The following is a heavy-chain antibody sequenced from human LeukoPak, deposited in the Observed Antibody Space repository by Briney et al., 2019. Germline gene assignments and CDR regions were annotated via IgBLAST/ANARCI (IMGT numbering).Heavy chain of an antibody. Sequence: GGSLRLSCAASGFTFSSYGMHWVRQAPGKGLEWVAFIRYDGSSKYYADSVKGRFTISRHNSKNTLYLQMNSLRAEDTAVYYCAKGKCSSTSCYLSYYFDYWGQGTLVTVSS. CDR3: AKGKCSSTSCYLSYYFDY. CDR1: GFTFSSYG. J-gene: IGHJ4*02. D-gene: IGHD2-2*01. V-gene: IGHV3-30*02. CDR2: IRYDGSSK.